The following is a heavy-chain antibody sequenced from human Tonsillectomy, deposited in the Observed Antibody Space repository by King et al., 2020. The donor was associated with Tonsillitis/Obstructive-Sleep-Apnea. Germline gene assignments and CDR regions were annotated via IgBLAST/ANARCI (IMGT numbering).Heavy chain of an antibody. V-gene: IGHV3-33*01. CDR3: ASYCGGDCYSDY. CDR2: IWYDGRNK. J-gene: IGHJ4*02. D-gene: IGHD2-21*01. Sequence: VQLVESGGGVVQPGRSLRLSCAASGFTFSSYGMHWVRQAPGKGLEWVAVIWYDGRNKYYADSVKGRFTISRDNSKNTLYLQMNSLRAEDTAVYYCASYCGGDCYSDYWGQGTLVTVSS. CDR1: GFTFSSYG.